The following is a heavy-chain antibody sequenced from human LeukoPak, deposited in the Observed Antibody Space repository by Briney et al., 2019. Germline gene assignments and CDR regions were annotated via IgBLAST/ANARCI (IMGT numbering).Heavy chain of an antibody. D-gene: IGHD6-13*01. CDR3: AIGRGGQQLGDY. J-gene: IGHJ4*02. Sequence: GEALKISRKHSECILPNYCIGLVRQMPGKGLGWMGIIYPDDSDTRYSPSFQGEVTISADRSISTAYLQWSSLEASDSAMYYCAIGRGGQQLGDYWGQGTLVTVSS. V-gene: IGHV5-51*01. CDR2: IYPDDSDT. CDR1: ECILPNYC.